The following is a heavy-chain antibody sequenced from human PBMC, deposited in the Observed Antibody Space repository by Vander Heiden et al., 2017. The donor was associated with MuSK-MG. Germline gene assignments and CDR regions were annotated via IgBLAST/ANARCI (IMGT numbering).Heavy chain of an antibody. V-gene: IGHV1-18*01. J-gene: IGHJ6*03. CDR2: ISAYNGDT. Sequence: QVQLVQSGAEVKKPGASVKVSCKASGYTFTSYGISWVRQAPGQGLEWMGWISAYNGDTNYAQKLQGRVTMTTDTSTSTAYMGLRSLRSDDTAVYYCAREYYDFWSGYYPWYYYYMDVWGKGTTVTVSS. D-gene: IGHD3-3*01. CDR3: AREYYDFWSGYYPWYYYYMDV. CDR1: GYTFTSYG.